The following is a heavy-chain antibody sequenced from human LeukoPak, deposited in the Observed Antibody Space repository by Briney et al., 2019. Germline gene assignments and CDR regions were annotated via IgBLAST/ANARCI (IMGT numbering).Heavy chain of an antibody. V-gene: IGHV3-9*03. Sequence: GGSLRLSCAASGFTFDDYAMHWVRHAPGKGLEWVSGISWNSGSIVYADSVKGRFTISRDNAKNSLYLQMNSLRAEDMALYYCAKASKDSSGYSNDAFDIWGQGTMVTVSS. CDR3: AKASKDSSGYSNDAFDI. CDR1: GFTFDDYA. J-gene: IGHJ3*02. D-gene: IGHD3-22*01. CDR2: ISWNSGSI.